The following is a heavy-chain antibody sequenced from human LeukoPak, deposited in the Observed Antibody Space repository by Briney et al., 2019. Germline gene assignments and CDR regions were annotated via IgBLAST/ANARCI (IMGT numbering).Heavy chain of an antibody. V-gene: IGHV3-30-3*01. Sequence: GGSLRLSCAASGFTFSSYAMHWVRQAPGKGLEWVAVISYDGSNKYYADPVKGRFTISRDNSKNTLYLQMNSLRAEDTAVYYCARDSAIAAAGGYFDYWGQGTLVTVSS. D-gene: IGHD6-13*01. CDR1: GFTFSSYA. J-gene: IGHJ4*02. CDR3: ARDSAIAAAGGYFDY. CDR2: ISYDGSNK.